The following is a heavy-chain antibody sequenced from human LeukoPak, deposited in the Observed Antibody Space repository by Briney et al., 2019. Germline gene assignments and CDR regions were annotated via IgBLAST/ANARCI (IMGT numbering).Heavy chain of an antibody. V-gene: IGHV3-64*01. J-gene: IGHJ6*03. CDR2: ISSNGGST. D-gene: IGHD3-9*01. Sequence: GGSLRLSCAASGFTFSSYAMHWVRQAPGKGLEYVSAISSNGGSTYYANSVKGRFTISRDNSKNTLYLQMGSLRAEDMAVYYCAKDIRGYDIFPGQYYYYYMDVWGKGTTVTISS. CDR1: GFTFSSYA. CDR3: AKDIRGYDIFPGQYYYYYMDV.